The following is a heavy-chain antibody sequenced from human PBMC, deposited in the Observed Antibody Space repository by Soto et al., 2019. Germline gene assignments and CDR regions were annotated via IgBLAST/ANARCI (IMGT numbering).Heavy chain of an antibody. CDR3: AKVDRYFDY. CDR2: ISDSGGRT. J-gene: IGHJ4*02. Sequence: EVQLLESGGGLVQPGGSLRLSCAASGFTFSRYAMSWVRQAPGKGLEWVTSISDSGGRTYYADSVKGRFTISRDNSKNTLYLQMNSLRAEDTAVYYCAKVDRYFDYWGQGTLVTVSS. CDR1: GFTFSRYA. V-gene: IGHV3-23*01. D-gene: IGHD2-2*03.